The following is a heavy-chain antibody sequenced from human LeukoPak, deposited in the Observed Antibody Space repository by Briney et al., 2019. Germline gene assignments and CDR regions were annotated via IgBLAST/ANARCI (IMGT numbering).Heavy chain of an antibody. Sequence: SETLSLTCAVCGGSFSGYYWSWIRQPPGKGLEWIGEINHSGSTNYNPSLKSRVTISVDTSKNQFSLKLSSVTAADTAVYYCARSARPDPYYYYYMDVWGKGTTVTVSS. CDR2: INHSGST. D-gene: IGHD6-6*01. J-gene: IGHJ6*03. V-gene: IGHV4-34*01. CDR1: GGSFSGYY. CDR3: ARSARPDPYYYYYMDV.